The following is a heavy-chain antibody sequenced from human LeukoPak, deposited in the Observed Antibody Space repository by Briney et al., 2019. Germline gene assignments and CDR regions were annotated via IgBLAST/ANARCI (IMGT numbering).Heavy chain of an antibody. Sequence: GGSLRLSCAASGFTFSSYAMSWVRQAPGKGLEWVSAISGSGGSTYYADSVKGRFTISRDNSKNTLYLQMNSLRAEDTAVYYCAKDDYKYYYDNSGYYSAPKAQYFQHWGQGTLVTVSS. J-gene: IGHJ1*01. CDR1: GFTFSSYA. CDR2: ISGSGGST. CDR3: AKDDYKYYYDNSGYYSAPKAQYFQH. D-gene: IGHD3-22*01. V-gene: IGHV3-23*01.